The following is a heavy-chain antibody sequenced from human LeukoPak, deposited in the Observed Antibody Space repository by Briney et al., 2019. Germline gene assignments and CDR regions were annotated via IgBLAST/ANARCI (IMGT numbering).Heavy chain of an antibody. V-gene: IGHV1-8*01. CDR1: GYTLTSYD. J-gene: IGHJ4*02. CDR3: TRETSSRYFDF. Sequence: GASVKVSCKASGYTLTSYDINWVRQATGQGLEWMGWMNPNSDRTGYAQKFRDRISITRNTSISTAYMELSSLTSEDTGVYYCTRETSSRYFDFWGQGTLVTVSS. CDR2: MNPNSDRT.